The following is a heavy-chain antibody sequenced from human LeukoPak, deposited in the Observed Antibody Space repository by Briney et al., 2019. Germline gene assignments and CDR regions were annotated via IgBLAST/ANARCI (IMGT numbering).Heavy chain of an antibody. D-gene: IGHD3-22*01. CDR1: GGSISSGGYY. Sequence: SETLSLTCTVSGGSISSGGYYWSWIRQHPGKGLEWIGYIYYSGSTYYNPSLKSRVTISVGTSKNQFSLKLSSVTAADTAVYYCARGPWGYDSSGYYVPYYFDYWGQGTLVTVSS. J-gene: IGHJ4*02. CDR2: IYYSGST. V-gene: IGHV4-31*03. CDR3: ARGPWGYDSSGYYVPYYFDY.